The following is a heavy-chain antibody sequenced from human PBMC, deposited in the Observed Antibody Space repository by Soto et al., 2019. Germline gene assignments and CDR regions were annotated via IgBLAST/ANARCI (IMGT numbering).Heavy chain of an antibody. Sequence: QLQLQESGPGLVKPSETLYLTSTVSGGSISSSSYYWGWIRQPSGKGLEWIGSIYYSGSTYYNPSLKSRVTISVDTSKNQCSLKLSSVTAADTAVYYGGNGGVIAGAEYFQHWGQGTLVTVSS. CDR2: IYYSGST. V-gene: IGHV4-39*01. CDR3: GNGGVIAGAEYFQH. CDR1: GGSISSSSYY. D-gene: IGHD3-16*02. J-gene: IGHJ1*01.